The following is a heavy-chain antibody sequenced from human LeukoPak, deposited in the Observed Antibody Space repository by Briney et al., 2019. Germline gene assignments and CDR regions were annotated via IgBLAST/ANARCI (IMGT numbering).Heavy chain of an antibody. Sequence: EASVKVSCKASGYTFTGYYMHWVRQAPGQGLEWMGWINPNSGGTNYAQKFQGWVTMTRDTSISTAYMELSRLRSDDTAVYYCAGGYSYGRGVDYWGQGTLVTVSS. D-gene: IGHD5-18*01. V-gene: IGHV1-2*04. J-gene: IGHJ4*02. CDR2: INPNSGGT. CDR1: GYTFTGYY. CDR3: AGGYSYGRGVDY.